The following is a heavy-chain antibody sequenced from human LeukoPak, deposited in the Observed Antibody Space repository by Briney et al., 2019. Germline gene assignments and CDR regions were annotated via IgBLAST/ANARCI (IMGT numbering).Heavy chain of an antibody. CDR1: GFTFSSYA. Sequence: GGSLRLSCAASGFTFSSYAMSWVRQAPGKGLEWVAGIWYDGSGKNYADSVKGRFTISKDNSRNTLDLQMNSLSAEDTAVYYCAKPYSGTFYSFDSWGQGALVTVSS. J-gene: IGHJ4*02. V-gene: IGHV3-33*06. D-gene: IGHD1-26*01. CDR3: AKPYSGTFYSFDS. CDR2: IWYDGSGK.